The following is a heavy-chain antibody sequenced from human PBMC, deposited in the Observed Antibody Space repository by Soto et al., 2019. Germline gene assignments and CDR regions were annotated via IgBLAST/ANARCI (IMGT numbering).Heavy chain of an antibody. Sequence: PGGSLRLSCAASGFSFSTYGMHWVRQAPGKGLEWVAVIRCNGSNKYYADSVKGRFTISRDNSKNTLYLQMNSLRAEDTAVYYCAKEIAVAGPSYFDYWGQGTLVTVSS. CDR3: AKEIAVAGPSYFDY. V-gene: IGHV3-33*06. D-gene: IGHD6-19*01. CDR2: IRCNGSNK. J-gene: IGHJ4*02. CDR1: GFSFSTYG.